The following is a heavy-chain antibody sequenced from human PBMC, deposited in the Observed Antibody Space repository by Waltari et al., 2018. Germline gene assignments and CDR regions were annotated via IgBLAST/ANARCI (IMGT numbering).Heavy chain of an antibody. CDR3: ARAIRRMDV. V-gene: IGHV1-46*01. Sequence: QVQLVQSGAEVKKPGASVKVSCKASGYTFPSYYMHWVRQAPGQGLEWMGITNPSGGRTSYAKKFQGRVTMTRDTSTSTVYMELSSLRSEDTAVYYCARAIRRMDVWGQGTTVTVSS. CDR1: GYTFPSYY. CDR2: TNPSGGRT. J-gene: IGHJ6*02.